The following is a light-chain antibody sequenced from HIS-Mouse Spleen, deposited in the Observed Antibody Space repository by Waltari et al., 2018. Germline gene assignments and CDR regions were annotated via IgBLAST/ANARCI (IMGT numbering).Light chain of an antibody. J-gene: IGLJ2*01. CDR2: EDR. Sequence: SYELTQPPSVSVSPGQTARITCSGDALPKKSASWYQQKSGQAPVLVIYEDRKRPSGIPERFSGPSSGTMATLTISGAQVEDEADYYCYSTDSSGNHRVFGGGTKLTVL. CDR3: YSTDSSGNHRV. CDR1: ALPKKS. V-gene: IGLV3-10*01.